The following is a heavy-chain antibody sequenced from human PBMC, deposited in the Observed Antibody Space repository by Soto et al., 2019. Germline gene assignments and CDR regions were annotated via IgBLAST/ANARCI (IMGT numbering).Heavy chain of an antibody. Sequence: SETLSLTCAVYGGSFSGYYWTWVRQPPGKGLEWIGEINRSGSTNYKPSLRGRATISVDTSKNQVSLKVSSVTAADTAVYYCARGRTLITGTSLDYWGQGTLVTVSS. CDR1: GGSFSGYY. D-gene: IGHD1-20*01. J-gene: IGHJ4*02. CDR2: INRSGST. CDR3: ARGRTLITGTSLDY. V-gene: IGHV4-34*01.